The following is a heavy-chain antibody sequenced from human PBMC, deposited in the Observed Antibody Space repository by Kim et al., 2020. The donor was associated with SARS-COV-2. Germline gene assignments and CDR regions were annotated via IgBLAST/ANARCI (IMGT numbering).Heavy chain of an antibody. J-gene: IGHJ4*02. Sequence: SETLSLTCTVSGGSISSSSYYWGWIRQPPGKGLEWIGSIYYSGSTYYNPSLKSRVTISVDTSKNQFSLKLSSVTAADTAVYYCAREVYCGGDCYPLPPVDYWGQGTLVTVSS. CDR2: IYYSGST. D-gene: IGHD2-21*02. V-gene: IGHV4-39*07. CDR3: AREVYCGGDCYPLPPVDY. CDR1: GGSISSSSYY.